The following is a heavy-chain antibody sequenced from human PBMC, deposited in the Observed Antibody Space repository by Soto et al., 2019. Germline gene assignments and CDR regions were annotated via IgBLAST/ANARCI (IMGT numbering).Heavy chain of an antibody. CDR3: ARGDFGVVPLYCYYGMDV. CDR1: GGSISSYY. V-gene: IGHV4-4*07. CDR2: IYTSGST. J-gene: IGHJ6*02. D-gene: IGHD3-3*01. Sequence: NPSETLSLTCTVSGGSISSYYWSWIRQPAGKGLEWIGRIYTSGSTNYNPSLKSRVTMSVDTSKNQFSLKLSSVTAADTAVYYCARGDFGVVPLYCYYGMDVWGQGTTVTVSS.